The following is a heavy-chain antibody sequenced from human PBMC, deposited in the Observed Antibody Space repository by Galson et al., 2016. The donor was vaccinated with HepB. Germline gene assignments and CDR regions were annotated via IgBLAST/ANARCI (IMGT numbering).Heavy chain of an antibody. Sequence: SLRLSCAASGFSFSIYWMSWVRQAPGKGLEWVASVNHDGSEKYFVDSVKGRFTISRDNARDSLYLQMDSLRTEDTAVYYCAASTRHVYCTGDCSWGLTFDYWGQGSLLTVSS. CDR2: VNHDGSEK. CDR3: AASTRHVYCTGDCSWGLTFDY. D-gene: IGHD2-21*02. J-gene: IGHJ4*02. CDR1: GFSFSIYW. V-gene: IGHV3-7*02.